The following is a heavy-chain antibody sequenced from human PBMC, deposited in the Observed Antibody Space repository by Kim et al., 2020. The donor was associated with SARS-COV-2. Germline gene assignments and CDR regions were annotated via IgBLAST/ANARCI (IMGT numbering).Heavy chain of an antibody. V-gene: IGHV3-33*06. J-gene: IGHJ4*02. CDR3: AKDRHGSGNYYSDY. CDR2: IWYDGSNK. CDR1: GFTFSSYG. Sequence: SLRLSCAGSGFTFSSYGMHWVRQAPGKGLEWVAVIWYDGSNKYYADSVKGRFTISRDNSKNTLYLQMNSLRAEDTAVYYCAKDRHGSGNYYSDYWGQGTLVTVSS. D-gene: IGHD3-10*01.